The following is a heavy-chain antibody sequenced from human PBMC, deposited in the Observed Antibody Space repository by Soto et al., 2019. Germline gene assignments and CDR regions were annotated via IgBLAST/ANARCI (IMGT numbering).Heavy chain of an antibody. J-gene: IGHJ6*02. V-gene: IGHV3-13*01. D-gene: IGHD5-18*01. CDR1: GFTFSSYD. Sequence: GGSLRLSCAASGFTFSSYDMHWVRQATGKGLEWVSAIGTAGDTYYPGSVKGRFTISRENAKNSLYLQMNSLRAEDTAVYYCARAEPKRGYSYGRPYYYYYGMDVWGQGTTVTVSS. CDR2: IGTAGDT. CDR3: ARAEPKRGYSYGRPYYYYYGMDV.